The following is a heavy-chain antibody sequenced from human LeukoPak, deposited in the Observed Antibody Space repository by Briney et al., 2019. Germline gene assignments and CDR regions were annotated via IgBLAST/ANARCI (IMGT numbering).Heavy chain of an antibody. Sequence: SETLSLTCAVYGGSFSGYYWSWIRQPPGKGLEWIGEINHSESTNYNPSLKSRVTISVDTSKNQFSLKLSSLTAADTAVYYCARVRRYGHYGLNAFYIWAQGTRVPVSS. J-gene: IGHJ3*02. CDR1: GGSFSGYY. CDR2: INHSEST. D-gene: IGHD4-17*01. V-gene: IGHV4-34*01. CDR3: ARVRRYGHYGLNAFYI.